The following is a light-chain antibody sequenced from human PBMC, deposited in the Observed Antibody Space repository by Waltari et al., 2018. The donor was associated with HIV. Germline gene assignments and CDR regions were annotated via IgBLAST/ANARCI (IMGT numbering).Light chain of an antibody. Sequence: QSVLTQPPSVSGAPGQRVPISCPGSLSNIGAGYDVHWYQQLPGTAPKLLIYGNSNRPSGVPDRFSGSKSGTSASLAITGLQAEDEADYYCQSYDSSLSGYVFGTGTKVTVL. CDR1: LSNIGAGYD. CDR3: QSYDSSLSGYV. V-gene: IGLV1-40*01. J-gene: IGLJ1*01. CDR2: GNS.